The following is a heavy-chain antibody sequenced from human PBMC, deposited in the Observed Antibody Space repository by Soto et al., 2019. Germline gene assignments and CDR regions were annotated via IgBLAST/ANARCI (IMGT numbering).Heavy chain of an antibody. CDR3: ASRRGGSSCFAF. CDR2: IYHTGSA. V-gene: IGHV4-39*01. D-gene: IGHD6-13*01. J-gene: IGHJ4*02. Sequence: QLQLQESGPGLLKPSETLSLTCTVSCGSISSSSYYWGWIRQPPGEGLEWIGNIYHTGSAYYKPSLKSRLTMSADMCTSESSLKLYSVTAADTAVDYCASRRGGSSCFAFLGQGTLVTVSS. CDR1: CGSISSSSYY.